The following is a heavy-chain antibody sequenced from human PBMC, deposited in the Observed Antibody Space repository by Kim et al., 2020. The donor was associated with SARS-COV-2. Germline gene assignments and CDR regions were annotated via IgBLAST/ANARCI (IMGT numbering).Heavy chain of an antibody. CDR3: ASGGLFTMVRGVSY. D-gene: IGHD3-10*01. Sequence: ADSVKGRFTISRDNAKNSLYLQMNSLRAEDTSVYYCASGGLFTMVRGVSYWGQGTLVTVSS. V-gene: IGHV3-11*06. J-gene: IGHJ4*02.